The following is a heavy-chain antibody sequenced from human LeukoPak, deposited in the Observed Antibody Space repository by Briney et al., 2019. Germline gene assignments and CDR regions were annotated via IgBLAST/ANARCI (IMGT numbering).Heavy chain of an antibody. CDR2: TYTSGST. J-gene: IGHJ4*02. Sequence: PSGTLSLTCSVSGASISSYYWGWIRQPAGKGLEWIGRTYTSGSTNYNPSLKSRVTISVDKSKNQFSLKLSSVTAADTAVYYCARGSSIWPNGYFDFWGQGTLVTVSS. CDR1: GASISSYY. V-gene: IGHV4-4*07. CDR3: ARGSSIWPNGYFDF. D-gene: IGHD6-13*01.